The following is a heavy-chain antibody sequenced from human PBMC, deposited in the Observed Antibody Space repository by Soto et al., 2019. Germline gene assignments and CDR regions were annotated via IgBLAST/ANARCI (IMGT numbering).Heavy chain of an antibody. CDR3: ASGDSGYDLRLSYYYGMDV. Sequence: PGESLKLSCKGSGYSFTSYWISWVRQMPGKGLEWMGRIDPSDSYTNYSPSFQGHVTISADKSISTAYLQWSSLKASDTAMYYCASGDSGYDLRLSYYYGMDVWGQGTTVTVSS. CDR2: IDPSDSYT. V-gene: IGHV5-10-1*01. CDR1: GYSFTSYW. J-gene: IGHJ6*02. D-gene: IGHD5-12*01.